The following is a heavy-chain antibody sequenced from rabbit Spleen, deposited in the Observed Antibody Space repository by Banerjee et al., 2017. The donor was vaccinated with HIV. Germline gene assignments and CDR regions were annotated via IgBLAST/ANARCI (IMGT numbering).Heavy chain of an antibody. CDR3: ARLNHDLGYAGDL. Sequence: QSLEESGGDLVKPGASLTLTCTASGFTLSSYWMCWGRQAPGKGLEWIACIGAGSSGYTYYASWAKGRFTISKTSSTTVTLQMTSLTAADTATHFCARLNHDLGYAGDLWGPGTLVTVS. V-gene: IGHV1S40*01. J-gene: IGHJ4*01. CDR2: IGAGSSGYT. D-gene: IGHD4-2*01. CDR1: GFTLSSYW.